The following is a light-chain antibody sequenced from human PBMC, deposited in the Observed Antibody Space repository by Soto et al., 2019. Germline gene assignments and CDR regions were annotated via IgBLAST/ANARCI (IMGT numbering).Light chain of an antibody. CDR3: DQYCSSPPYT. J-gene: IGKJ2*01. V-gene: IGKV3-20*01. CDR2: GAS. CDR1: QSVSSSY. Sequence: EIVLTQSPATLSLSPGERATLSCRASQSVSSSYLSWYQQKPEQAPRLLIYGASSRTTGIPGRFSGSGSGTDFPLTISRLEPEDFAVYYCDQYCSSPPYTFGQGTKLEIK.